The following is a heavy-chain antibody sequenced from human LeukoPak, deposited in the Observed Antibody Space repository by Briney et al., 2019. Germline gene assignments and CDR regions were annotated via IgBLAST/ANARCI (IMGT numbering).Heavy chain of an antibody. CDR3: SKVGSGWYGGKLDY. CDR2: IRYDGSNK. Sequence: GSLRLSCAASGFIFSSYGMHWVRQAPGKGLEWVAFIRYDGSNKYYADSVKGRFTISRDNSKNTLYLQMNSLRAEDTAVYYCSKVGSGWYGGKLDYWGQGTLVTVSS. J-gene: IGHJ4*02. V-gene: IGHV3-30*02. D-gene: IGHD6-19*01. CDR1: GFIFSSYG.